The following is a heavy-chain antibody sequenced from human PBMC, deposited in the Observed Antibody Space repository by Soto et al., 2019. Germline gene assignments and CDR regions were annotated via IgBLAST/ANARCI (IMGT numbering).Heavy chain of an antibody. V-gene: IGHV4-31*03. D-gene: IGHD3-9*01. CDR3: ARGRYFDWYGFDY. CDR2: IYYSGST. CDR1: GGSISSGGYY. J-gene: IGHJ4*02. Sequence: SETLSLTCTVSGGSISSGGYYWSWLRQHPGKGLEWIGYIYYSGSTYYNPSLKSRVTISVDTSKNQFSLKLSSVTAADTAVYYCARGRYFDWYGFDYWGQGTLVTVSS.